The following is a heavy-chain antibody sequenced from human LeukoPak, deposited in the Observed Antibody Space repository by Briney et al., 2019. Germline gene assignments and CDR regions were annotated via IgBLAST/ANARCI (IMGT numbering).Heavy chain of an antibody. D-gene: IGHD6-13*01. CDR2: ISYDGSNK. J-gene: IGHJ4*02. Sequence: PGRSLRLSCAASGFTFSSYAMHWVRQAPGKGLEGVAVISYDGSNKYYADSVKGRFTISRDNSKNTLYLQMNSLRAEDTAVYYCARALYSSSPPEFDYWGQGTLVTVSS. V-gene: IGHV3-30*04. CDR3: ARALYSSSPPEFDY. CDR1: GFTFSSYA.